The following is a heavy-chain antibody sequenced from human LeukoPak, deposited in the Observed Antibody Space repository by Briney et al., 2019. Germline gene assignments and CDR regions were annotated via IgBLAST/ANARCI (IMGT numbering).Heavy chain of an antibody. CDR2: MNPSGRT. CDR1: GGSLSGFY. CDR3: ARAPEIDSSGRSHSDGFDI. V-gene: IGHV4-34*01. D-gene: IGHD3-22*01. J-gene: IGHJ3*02. Sequence: SETLSLTCGVYGGSLSGFYWNWIRQPPGEGLEWLGEMNPSGRTTYNPSLKSRVSMSLDTSKNQFSLKLSSVTAADTAVYYCARAPEIDSSGRSHSDGFDIWGQGTMVTVSS.